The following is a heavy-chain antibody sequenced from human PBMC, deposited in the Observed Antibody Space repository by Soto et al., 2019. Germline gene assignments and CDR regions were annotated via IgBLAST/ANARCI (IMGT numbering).Heavy chain of an antibody. CDR2: IYYSGST. D-gene: IGHD6-13*01. CDR1: GGPISSYY. V-gene: IGHV4-59*01. CDR3: ARDSSSSSWYSGWFDP. J-gene: IGHJ5*02. Sequence: SETLSLTCTVSGGPISSYYWSWIRQPPGKGLEWIGYIYYSGSTNYNPSLKSRVTISVDTSKNQFSLKLSSVTAADTAVYYCARDSSSSSWYSGWFDPWGQGTLVTVSS.